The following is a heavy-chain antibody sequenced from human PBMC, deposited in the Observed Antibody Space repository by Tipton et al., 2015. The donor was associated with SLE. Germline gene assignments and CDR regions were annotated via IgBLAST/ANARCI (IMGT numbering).Heavy chain of an antibody. J-gene: IGHJ3*02. CDR2: IWYDGSNK. V-gene: IGHV3-33*06. Sequence: SLRLSCAASGFTFRSYGMHWVRQAPGKGLEWVAVIWYDGSNKYYADSVKGRFTISRDNSKNTLYLQMNSLRADDTAVYYCAKCRGWRDAFDIWGQGTVVTVSS. CDR3: AKCRGWRDAFDI. D-gene: IGHD6-19*01. CDR1: GFTFRSYG.